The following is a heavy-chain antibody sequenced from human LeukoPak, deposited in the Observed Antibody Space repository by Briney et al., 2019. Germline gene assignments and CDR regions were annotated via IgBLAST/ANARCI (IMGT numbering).Heavy chain of an antibody. Sequence: GGSLRLSCAASGFPFSDYHMSWIRQAPGKGLEWVSYISSSGDTIYYADSVKGRFTISRDNAKNSVHLQMNSPRAEDTAVYYCARGRFGVHPRPYYFDYWGQGTLVTVSS. D-gene: IGHD6-6*01. CDR3: ARGRFGVHPRPYYFDY. CDR1: GFPFSDYH. J-gene: IGHJ4*02. V-gene: IGHV3-11*04. CDR2: ISSSGDTI.